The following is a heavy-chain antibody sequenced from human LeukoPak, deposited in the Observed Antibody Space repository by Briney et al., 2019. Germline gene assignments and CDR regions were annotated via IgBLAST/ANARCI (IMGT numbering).Heavy chain of an antibody. D-gene: IGHD3-22*01. V-gene: IGHV3-30*18. CDR1: GFTFSSYG. Sequence: PGGSLRLSCAASGFTFSSYGMHWVRQAPGKGLEWVAVISYDGSNKYYADSVKGRFTISRDNSKNTLYLQMNSLRAEDTAVYYCAKAPPDQYYYDSSGYSGYWGQGTLVTVSS. CDR2: ISYDGSNK. CDR3: AKAPPDQYYYDSSGYSGY. J-gene: IGHJ4*02.